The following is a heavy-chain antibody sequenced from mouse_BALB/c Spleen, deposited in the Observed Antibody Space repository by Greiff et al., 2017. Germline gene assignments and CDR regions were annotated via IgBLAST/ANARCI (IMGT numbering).Heavy chain of an antibody. CDR1: GFSLTGYG. V-gene: IGHV2-6-7*01. CDR3: AREINRPSTYYGKDYAMDY. CDR2: IWGDGST. J-gene: IGHJ4*01. D-gene: IGHD2-10*01. Sequence: QVQLQQSGPGLVAPSQSLSITCTVSGFSLTGYGVNWVRQPPGKGLEWLGMIWGDGSTDYNSALKSRLSISKDNSKSQVFLKMNSLQTDDTARYYCAREINRPSTYYGKDYAMDYWGQGTSVTVAS.